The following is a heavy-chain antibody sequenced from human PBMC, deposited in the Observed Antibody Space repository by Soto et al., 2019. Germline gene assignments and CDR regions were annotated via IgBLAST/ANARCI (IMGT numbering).Heavy chain of an antibody. V-gene: IGHV1-2*04. CDR1: GYTFTSYY. Sequence: ASVKVSCKASGYTFTSYYMHWVRQAPGQGLEWMGWINPNSGGTNYAQKFQGWVTMTRDTSISTAYMELSRLRSDDTVVYYCARDRSPGADDAFDIWGQGTMVTVSS. CDR3: ARDRSPGADDAFDI. CDR2: INPNSGGT. J-gene: IGHJ3*02. D-gene: IGHD7-27*01.